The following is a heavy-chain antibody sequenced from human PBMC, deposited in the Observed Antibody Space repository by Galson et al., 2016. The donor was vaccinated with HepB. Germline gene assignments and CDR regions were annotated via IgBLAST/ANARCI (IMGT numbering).Heavy chain of an antibody. D-gene: IGHD3-9*01. CDR3: ARSILTGTPLNDY. Sequence: SLRLSCAASGFTFSSYTMNWVRQAPGKGLEWVSSISGSGNSIYNADLVKGRFTISRDNTKNSLYLQMGSLRAEDTAMYYCARSILTGTPLNDYWGQGILVTVSS. V-gene: IGHV3-21*06. J-gene: IGHJ4*02. CDR2: ISGSGNSI. CDR1: GFTFSSYT.